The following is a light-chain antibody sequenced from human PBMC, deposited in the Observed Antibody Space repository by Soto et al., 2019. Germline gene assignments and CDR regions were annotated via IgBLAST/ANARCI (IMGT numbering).Light chain of an antibody. CDR1: SSNIGAGYD. CDR2: GNT. CDR3: QSYVSSLSGYV. J-gene: IGLJ1*01. V-gene: IGLV1-40*01. Sequence: QAVVTQPPSVSGAPGQRVTISCTGSSSNIGAGYDVHWYQQLPGTAPKLLIYGNTNRHSGVPDRFSGSKSVTSASLAITGRQAEDEADYDRQSYVSSLSGYVFVAGTTLPVL.